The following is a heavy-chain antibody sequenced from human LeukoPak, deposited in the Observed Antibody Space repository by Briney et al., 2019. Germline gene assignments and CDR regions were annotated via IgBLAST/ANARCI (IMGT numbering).Heavy chain of an antibody. Sequence: GGSLRLSCAASGFTFSSYEMNWVRQAPGKGLEWVSYISSSGSTIYYADSVKGRFTISRDNAKNSLYLQMSSLRAEDTAVYYCARLHNGGGGFFDYWGQGTLVTVSS. CDR2: ISSSGSTI. CDR3: ARLHNGGGGFFDY. D-gene: IGHD2-8*01. J-gene: IGHJ4*02. CDR1: GFTFSSYE. V-gene: IGHV3-48*03.